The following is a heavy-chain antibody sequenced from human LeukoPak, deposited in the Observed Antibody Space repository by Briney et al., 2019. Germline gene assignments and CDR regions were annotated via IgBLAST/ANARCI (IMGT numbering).Heavy chain of an antibody. CDR3: ASDSSSSDFDY. V-gene: IGHV1-2*02. J-gene: IGHJ4*02. CDR1: GYIFSDYY. Sequence: ASVKVSCKASGYIFSDYYMHWVRQAPGQGLEWMGWINPNSGGTNYAQKFQGRVTMTRDTSISTAYMELSRLRSDDTAVYYCASDSSSSDFDYWGQGTLVTVSS. D-gene: IGHD6-6*01. CDR2: INPNSGGT.